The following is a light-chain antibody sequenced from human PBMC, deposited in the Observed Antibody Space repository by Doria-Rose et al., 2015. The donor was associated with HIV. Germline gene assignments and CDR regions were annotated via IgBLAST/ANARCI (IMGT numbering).Light chain of an antibody. J-gene: IGKJ1*01. V-gene: IGKV3-20*01. CDR1: QSFSSTY. CDR2: DGS. Sequence: TQSPGILSLSTGERATLSCRASQSFSSTYLAWYQQSPGQAPSLLIYDGSTRATGIPDRFSASGSGTDFTLTINRLEPEDFALYYCHQYGTSWTFGQGTKVEI. CDR3: HQYGTSWT.